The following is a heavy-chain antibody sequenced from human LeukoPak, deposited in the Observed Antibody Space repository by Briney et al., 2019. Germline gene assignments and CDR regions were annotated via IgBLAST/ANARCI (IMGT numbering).Heavy chain of an antibody. CDR3: ARDSRGNLHTAMRD. Sequence: ASVKVSCKASGYTFTSYAMNWVRQAPGQGREWMGWINTNTGNPTYAQGFTGRFVFSLDTSVSTAYLQISSLKAEDTAVYYCARDSRGNLHTAMRDWGQGTLVTVSS. J-gene: IGHJ4*02. CDR1: GYTFTSYA. V-gene: IGHV7-4-1*02. CDR2: INTNTGNP. D-gene: IGHD5-18*01.